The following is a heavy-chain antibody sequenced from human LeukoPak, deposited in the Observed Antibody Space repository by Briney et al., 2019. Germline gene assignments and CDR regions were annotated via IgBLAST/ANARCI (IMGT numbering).Heavy chain of an antibody. Sequence: SETLSLTCTVSGGSISSYYWSWIRQPPGKGLEWMGYIYYTGSTNYNPSLRSRVTISVDTSKNQFSLKLSSVTAADTAVYYCARLDGYSSSWYVNYWGQGSLVTVSS. J-gene: IGHJ4*02. CDR3: ARLDGYSSSWYVNY. CDR1: GGSISSYY. D-gene: IGHD6-13*01. V-gene: IGHV4-59*01. CDR2: IYYTGST.